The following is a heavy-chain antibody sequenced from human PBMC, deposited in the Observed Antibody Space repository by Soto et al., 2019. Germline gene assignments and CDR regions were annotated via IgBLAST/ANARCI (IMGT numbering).Heavy chain of an antibody. Sequence: EVQLLESGGGLVQPGGSQRLSCAASGFTIGNFGMNWVRQAPGKGLEWVTGISGGGGSTYYADSVKGRFTISRDPSKNTIFLEMNSLRAEDTAVYYCAKGFIVVVTVIRPDDAFDVWGQGTLVTVSS. J-gene: IGHJ3*01. D-gene: IGHD2-21*02. CDR1: GFTIGNFG. CDR2: ISGGGGST. V-gene: IGHV3-23*01. CDR3: AKGFIVVVTVIRPDDAFDV.